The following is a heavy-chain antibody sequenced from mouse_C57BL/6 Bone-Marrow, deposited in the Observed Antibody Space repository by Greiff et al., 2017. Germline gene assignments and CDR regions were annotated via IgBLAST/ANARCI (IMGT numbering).Heavy chain of an antibody. Sequence: VQLKQSGPGLVQPSQSLSITCTVSGFSLTSYGVHWVRQPPGKGLEWLGVIWSGGGTDYNAAFISRLSISKDNSKSQVFFKMNSLQADDAAIYYCDRSRGLRGAWFAYWGQGTLVTVSA. D-gene: IGHD2-4*01. CDR1: GFSLTSYG. CDR2: IWSGGGT. CDR3: DRSRGLRGAWFAY. V-gene: IGHV2-2*01. J-gene: IGHJ3*01.